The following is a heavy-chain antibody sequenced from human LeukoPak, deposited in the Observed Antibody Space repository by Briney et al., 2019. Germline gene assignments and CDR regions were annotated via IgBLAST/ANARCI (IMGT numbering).Heavy chain of an antibody. Sequence: GASVNVSCKASVYTFTGYYMHWVRQAPGQGLEWMGWINPNSGGTNYAQKFQGRVTMTRDTSISTAYMELSRLRSDDTAVYYCAKRGVRGYSYGINWFDPWGQGTLVTVSS. CDR1: VYTFTGYY. V-gene: IGHV1-2*02. CDR2: INPNSGGT. CDR3: AKRGVRGYSYGINWFDP. J-gene: IGHJ5*02. D-gene: IGHD5-18*01.